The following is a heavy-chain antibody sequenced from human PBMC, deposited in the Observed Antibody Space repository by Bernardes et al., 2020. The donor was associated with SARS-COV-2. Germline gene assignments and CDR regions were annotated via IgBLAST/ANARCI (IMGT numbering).Heavy chain of an antibody. CDR3: ARGRTRLDN. D-gene: IGHD4-17*01. Sequence: QALSFLCAISGDSVSSNSCAWNWIRQSPSRGLEWLGRTYYRSRWYNDYALSVKSRITINPDTSENQFSLQLNSVTPEDTAVYYCARGRTRLDNWGQGTMVTVSS. J-gene: IGHJ3*02. CDR2: TYYRSRWYN. CDR1: GDSVSSNSCA. V-gene: IGHV6-1*01.